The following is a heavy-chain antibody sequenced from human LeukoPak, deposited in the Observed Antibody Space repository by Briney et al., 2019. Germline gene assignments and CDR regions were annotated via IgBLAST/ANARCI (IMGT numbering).Heavy chain of an antibody. CDR1: GGSISSYY. CDR2: IYTSGST. J-gene: IGHJ6*03. D-gene: IGHD3-10*01. V-gene: IGHV4-4*07. CDR3: AREDVTMVRGVPYYYYYMDV. Sequence: SETLSLTCTVSGGSISSYYWSWIRQPAGKGLEWIGRIYTSGSTNYNPSLKSRVTISVDTSKNQFSLKLSSVTAADTAVYYCAREDVTMVRGVPYYYYYMDVWGKGTTVTISS.